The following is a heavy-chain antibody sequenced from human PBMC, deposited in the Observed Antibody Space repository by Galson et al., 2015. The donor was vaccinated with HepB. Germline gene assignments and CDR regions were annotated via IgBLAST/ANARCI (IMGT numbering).Heavy chain of an antibody. D-gene: IGHD5-18*01. CDR1: GFTFSGYG. Sequence: SLRLSCAASGFTFSGYGMHWVRQAPGKGLEWVAVIWYDGSNRYYADSVKGRFTISRDNSRNTLYLQMNSLRAEDTAVYYCARRVDTAMGEPLHFWGPGIMVTVSS. J-gene: IGHJ3*01. V-gene: IGHV3-33*08. CDR2: IWYDGSNR. CDR3: ARRVDTAMGEPLHF.